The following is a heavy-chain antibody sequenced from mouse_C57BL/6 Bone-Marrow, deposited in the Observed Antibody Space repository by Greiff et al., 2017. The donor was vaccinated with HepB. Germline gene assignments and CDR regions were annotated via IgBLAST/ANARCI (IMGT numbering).Heavy chain of an antibody. Sequence: EVKLVESGGGLVKPGGSLKLSCAASGFTFSDYGMHWVRQAPEKGLEWVAYISSGSSTIYYADTVKGRFTISRDNAKNTLFLQMTSLRSEDTAMYYCARLITTVVAVDYWGQGTSVTVSS. CDR2: ISSGSSTI. CDR3: ARLITTVVAVDY. D-gene: IGHD1-1*01. CDR1: GFTFSDYG. J-gene: IGHJ4*01. V-gene: IGHV5-17*01.